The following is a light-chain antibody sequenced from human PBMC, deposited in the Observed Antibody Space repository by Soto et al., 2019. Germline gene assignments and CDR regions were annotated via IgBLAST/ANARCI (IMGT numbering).Light chain of an antibody. J-gene: IGKJ4*01. CDR1: QSVSSY. Sequence: EVVLTQSPATLSLSPGARATLFCRASQSVSSYLAWYQQKPGQAPRLLIYDASNRATGIPARFSGGGSGTDFTLTITRLEAEDFASYYCQQGSIGPLTFGGGTKVEVK. CDR3: QQGSIGPLT. CDR2: DAS. V-gene: IGKV3-11*01.